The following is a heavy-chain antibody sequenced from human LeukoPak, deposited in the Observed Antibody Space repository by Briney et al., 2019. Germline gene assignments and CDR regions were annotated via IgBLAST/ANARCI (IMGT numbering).Heavy chain of an antibody. CDR1: GFTFSSYG. CDR2: ISYDGSNK. Sequence: PGGSLRLSCAASGFTFSSYGMHWVRQAPGKGLEWVAVISYDGSNKYYADSVKGRFTISRDNSKNTLYLQMNSLRAEDTAVYYCAKAATTIFGAVPFDYWGQGTLVTVSS. V-gene: IGHV3-30*18. D-gene: IGHD3-3*01. CDR3: AKAATTIFGAVPFDY. J-gene: IGHJ4*02.